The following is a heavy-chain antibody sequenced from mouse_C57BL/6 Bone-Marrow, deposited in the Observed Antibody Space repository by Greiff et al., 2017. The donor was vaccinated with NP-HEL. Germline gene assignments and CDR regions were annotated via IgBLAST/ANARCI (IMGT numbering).Heavy chain of an antibody. J-gene: IGHJ3*01. CDR2: IYPRSGNT. D-gene: IGHD1-1*01. CDR1: GYTFTSYG. V-gene: IGHV1-81*01. Sequence: QVQLQQSGAELARPGASVKLSCKASGYTFTSYGISWVKQRTGQGLEWIGEIYPRSGNTYYNEKFKGKATLTADKSSSTAYMELRSLTSEDSAVYFCARPAIIITTFAYWGQGTLVTVSA. CDR3: ARPAIIITTFAY.